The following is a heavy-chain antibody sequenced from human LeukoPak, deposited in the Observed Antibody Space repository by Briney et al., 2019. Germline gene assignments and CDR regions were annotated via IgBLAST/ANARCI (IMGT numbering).Heavy chain of an antibody. CDR2: IEQDGSEK. J-gene: IGHJ6*03. Sequence: GGSLRLSCAASGLTFSRYWMSWVRQAPGKGLEWVANIEQDGSEKYYVDSVKGRFTISRDNAKNSLNLQMNSLRAEDTAVYYCARCGFAGASGRYYYDYYYYMDVWGKGTTVTVSS. D-gene: IGHD3-10*01. CDR3: ARCGFAGASGRYYYDYYYYMDV. CDR1: GLTFSRYW. V-gene: IGHV3-7*01.